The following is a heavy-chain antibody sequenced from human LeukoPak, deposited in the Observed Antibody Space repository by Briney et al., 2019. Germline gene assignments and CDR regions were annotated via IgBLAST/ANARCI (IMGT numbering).Heavy chain of an antibody. CDR3: ARGRAPVDY. CDR2: INHSGST. Sequence: PSETLSLTCAVYGGSFSGYYWSWIRQPPGKGLEWIGEINHSGSTNYNPSLKSRVTISVDTSKNQFSLKLSSVTAADTAVYYCARGRAPVDYWGQGTLATVSS. J-gene: IGHJ4*02. CDR1: GGSFSGYY. V-gene: IGHV4-34*01.